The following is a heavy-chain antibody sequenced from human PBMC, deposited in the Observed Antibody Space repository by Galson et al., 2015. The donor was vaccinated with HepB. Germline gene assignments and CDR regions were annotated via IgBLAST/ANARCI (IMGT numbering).Heavy chain of an antibody. Sequence: SLRLSCAASGFTFSNAWMSWVRQAPGKGLEWVGRIKSKTDGGTTDYAAPVKGRFTISRDDSKNTLYLQMNSQRTEDTAVYYCTKQGYGDYVKYFDYWGQGTLVTVSS. CDR3: TKQGYGDYVKYFDY. CDR2: IKSKTDGGTT. D-gene: IGHD4-17*01. J-gene: IGHJ4*02. CDR1: GFTFSNAW. V-gene: IGHV3-15*01.